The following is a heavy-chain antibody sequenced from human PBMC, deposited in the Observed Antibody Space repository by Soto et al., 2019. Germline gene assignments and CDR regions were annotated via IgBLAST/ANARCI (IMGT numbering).Heavy chain of an antibody. CDR1: GGTFSSYA. Sequence: SVKVSCKASGGTFSSYAISWVRQAPGQGLEWMGGIIPTFGTANYAQKFQGRVTITADESTSTAYMELSSLRSEDTAVYYCARDLTYGGNSGSLVYYGMDVWGQGTTVTVSS. CDR3: ARDLTYGGNSGSLVYYGMDV. J-gene: IGHJ6*02. D-gene: IGHD4-17*01. CDR2: IIPTFGTA. V-gene: IGHV1-69*13.